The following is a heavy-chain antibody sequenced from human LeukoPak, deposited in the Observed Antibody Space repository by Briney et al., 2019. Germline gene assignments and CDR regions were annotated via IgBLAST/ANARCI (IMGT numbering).Heavy chain of an antibody. CDR2: INPSGGST. CDR3: ARLLWFGEFPDY. J-gene: IGHJ4*02. D-gene: IGHD3-10*01. CDR1: GYTFTSYY. V-gene: IGHV1-46*01. Sequence: ASVKVSCKASGYTFTSYYMHWVRQAPGQGLEWMGIINPSGGSTSYAQKFQGRVTMTRDTSTSTVYMELSSLRSEDTAVCYCARLLWFGEFPDYWGQGTLVTVSS.